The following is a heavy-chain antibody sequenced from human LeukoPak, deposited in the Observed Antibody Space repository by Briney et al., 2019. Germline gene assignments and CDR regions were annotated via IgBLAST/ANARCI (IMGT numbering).Heavy chain of an antibody. V-gene: IGHV3-20*04. CDR1: GFRFADYG. D-gene: IGHD6-19*01. CDR3: AKDIPYSSGWYQYYYYMDV. J-gene: IGHJ6*03. CDR2: INWDGDSI. Sequence: GGSLTLSCAASGFRFADYGMSWVRHPPGKGLEWVSGINWDGDSIGYAESVKGRFTISRDNAKNSLYLQMNSLRAEDTALYYCAKDIPYSSGWYQYYYYMDVWGKGTTVTVSS.